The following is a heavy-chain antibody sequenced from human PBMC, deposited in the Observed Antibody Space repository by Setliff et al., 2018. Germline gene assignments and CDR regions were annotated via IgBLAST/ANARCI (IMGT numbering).Heavy chain of an antibody. J-gene: IGHJ4*02. Sequence: SETLSLTCTVSGGSVRTSSYYWGWIRQSPGKGLEWTGSIYFTGNTYYSPSLKSRVTISADTSKNQFSLKLTSLTATDTAVYYCARDLGHGGDSDYWGQGILVTVSS. V-gene: IGHV4-39*02. D-gene: IGHD2-21*02. CDR3: ARDLGHGGDSDY. CDR1: GGSVRTSSYY. CDR2: IYFTGNT.